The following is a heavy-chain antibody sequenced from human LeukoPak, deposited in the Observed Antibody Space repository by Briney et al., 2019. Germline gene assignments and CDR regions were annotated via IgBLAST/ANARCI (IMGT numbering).Heavy chain of an antibody. CDR3: ARSTMVRGVIII. V-gene: IGHV3-48*04. D-gene: IGHD3-10*01. CDR2: ISTTGSTI. Sequence: QPGGSLRLSCTASGFTFSSYAMNWVRQAPGKGLEWLSYISTTGSTIYYADSVKGRFTISRDNAKNSLYLQMNSLRAEDTAVYYCARSTMVRGVIIIWGQGTLVTVSS. CDR1: GFTFSSYA. J-gene: IGHJ4*02.